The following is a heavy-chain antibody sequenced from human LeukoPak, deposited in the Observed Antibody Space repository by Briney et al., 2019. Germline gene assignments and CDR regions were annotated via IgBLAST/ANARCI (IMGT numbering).Heavy chain of an antibody. D-gene: IGHD3-22*01. J-gene: IGHJ4*02. CDR3: ARVQNVYDSSGYYSDFDY. CDR2: TYYRSKWYN. V-gene: IGHV6-1*01. CDR1: GDSVSSNSAA. Sequence: SQTLSLTCAISGDSVSSNSAAWNWIRQSPSRGLEWLGRTYYRSKWYNDYAVSVKSRITINPDTSKNQFSLQLNSVTPEDTAVYYCARVQNVYDSSGYYSDFDYWGQGTLVTVSS.